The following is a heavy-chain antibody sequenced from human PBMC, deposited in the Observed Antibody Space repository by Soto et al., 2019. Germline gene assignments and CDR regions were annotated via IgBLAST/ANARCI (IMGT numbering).Heavy chain of an antibody. Sequence: QVQLVESGGGVVQPGRSLRLSCAASGFTFSSYAMHWVRQAPGKGLEWVAVISYDGSNKYYADSVKGRFTISRDNSKNTLYLQMNSLRAEDTAVYYCALKGGEGDYWGQGTLVTVSS. J-gene: IGHJ4*02. D-gene: IGHD3-16*01. CDR3: ALKGGEGDY. CDR1: GFTFSSYA. CDR2: ISYDGSNK. V-gene: IGHV3-30-3*01.